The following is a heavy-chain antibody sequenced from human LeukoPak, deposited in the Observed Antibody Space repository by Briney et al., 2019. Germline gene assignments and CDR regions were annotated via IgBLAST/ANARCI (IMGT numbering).Heavy chain of an antibody. Sequence: GGSLSLSCAASGFTFSSYGMHWVRQAPGKGLEWVAFIRFDGSNKYYADSVKGRFTISRDNSKNTLYLQMNSLRAEDTAVYYCARGGGGYSYGYYVDYWGQGTLVTVSS. CDR1: GFTFSSYG. CDR3: ARGGGGYSYGYYVDY. J-gene: IGHJ4*02. CDR2: IRFDGSNK. V-gene: IGHV3-30*02. D-gene: IGHD5-18*01.